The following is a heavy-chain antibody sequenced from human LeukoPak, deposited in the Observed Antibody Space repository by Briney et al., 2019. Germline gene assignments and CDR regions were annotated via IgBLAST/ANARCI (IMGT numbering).Heavy chain of an antibody. V-gene: IGHV1-46*01. CDR1: GYTFTGYY. CDR2: INPSGGST. D-gene: IGHD6-13*01. CDR3: ATLPDEQQLGIDY. Sequence: ASVKVSCKASGYTFTGYYTHWVRQAPGQGLEWMGIINPSGGSTSYAQKFQGRVTMTRDTSTSTVYMELSSLRSEDTAVYYCATLPDEQQLGIDYWGQGTLVTVSS. J-gene: IGHJ4*02.